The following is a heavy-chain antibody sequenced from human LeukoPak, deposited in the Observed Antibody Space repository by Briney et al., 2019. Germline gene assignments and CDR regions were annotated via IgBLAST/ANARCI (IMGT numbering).Heavy chain of an antibody. D-gene: IGHD3-10*01. Sequence: GGSLRLSCAASGFTFSNYGMSWVRQAPGKGLEWVSAISGSGDSTFYADPVKGRFTISRDNSKNTLDLQMNSLRAEDTAVYSCAKGYYGSGSYGWFDYWGQGTLVTVSS. J-gene: IGHJ4*02. CDR2: ISGSGDST. V-gene: IGHV3-23*01. CDR3: AKGYYGSGSYGWFDY. CDR1: GFTFSNYG.